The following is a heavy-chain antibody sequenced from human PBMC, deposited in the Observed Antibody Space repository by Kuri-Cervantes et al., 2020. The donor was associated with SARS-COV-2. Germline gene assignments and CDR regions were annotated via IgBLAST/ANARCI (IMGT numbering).Heavy chain of an antibody. CDR1: GYTFTGYY. V-gene: IGHV1-2*02. CDR3: ARDPGASSSDYFDY. D-gene: IGHD6-6*01. Sequence: VKVSCKASGYTFTGYYMHWVRQAPGQGLEWMGWINPKSGGTNYTQKFQGRVTMTRDTSISTAYMELSRLRSDDTAVYYCARDPGASSSDYFDYWGQGTPVTVSS. J-gene: IGHJ4*02. CDR2: INPKSGGT.